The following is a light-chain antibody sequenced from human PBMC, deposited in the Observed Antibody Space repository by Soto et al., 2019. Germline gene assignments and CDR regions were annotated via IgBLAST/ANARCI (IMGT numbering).Light chain of an antibody. CDR2: DAS. J-gene: IGKJ2*01. V-gene: IGKV3-11*01. CDR1: HDVSVS. Sequence: EIVLTQSPDTLSLSPGEGATLSCRASHDVSVSLVWYRQRPGQSPRLLIHDASNRATGISARFSGSGSGTDFTLSIGSLEPEESPLYSCHQPATWPYTSGQGTKVEIK. CDR3: HQPATWPYT.